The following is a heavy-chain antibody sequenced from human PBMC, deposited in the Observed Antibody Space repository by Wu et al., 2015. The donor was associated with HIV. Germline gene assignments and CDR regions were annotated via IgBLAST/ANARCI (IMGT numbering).Heavy chain of an antibody. V-gene: IGHV1-2*02. J-gene: IGHJ3*02. CDR3: ARDGYLRDSSGYYHDAFDI. CDR1: GYTFTGYY. D-gene: IGHD3-22*01. CDR2: INPNSGGT. Sequence: QVQLVQSGAEVKKPGASVKVSCKASGYTFTGYYMHWVRQAPGQGLEWMGWINPNSGGTNYAQKFQGRVTMTRDTSISTAYMELSRLRSDDTAVYYCARDGYLRDSSGYYHDAFDIWGQGQWSPSLQ.